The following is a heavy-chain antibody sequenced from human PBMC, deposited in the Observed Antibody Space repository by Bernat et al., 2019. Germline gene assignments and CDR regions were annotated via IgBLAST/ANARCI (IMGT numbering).Heavy chain of an antibody. CDR3: AGHEVRRAGCWSGYYPDYYYYYYMDV. CDR1: GYSFTSYW. V-gene: IGHV5-10-1*03. Sequence: EVQLVQSGAEVKKPGESLRISCKGSGYSFTSYWISWVRQMPGKGLEWMGRIDPSDSYTNYSPSFQGHVTISADKSISTAYLQWGSLKASDTAMYYCAGHEVRRAGCWSGYYPDYYYYYYMDVWGKGTRVTVSS. D-gene: IGHD3-3*01. J-gene: IGHJ6*03. CDR2: IDPSDSYT.